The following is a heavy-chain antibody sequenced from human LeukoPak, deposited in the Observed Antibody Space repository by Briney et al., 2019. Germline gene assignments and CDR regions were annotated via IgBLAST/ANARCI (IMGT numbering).Heavy chain of an antibody. D-gene: IGHD3-9*01. CDR2: ISSSGSTI. J-gene: IGHJ3*02. V-gene: IGHV3-48*03. CDR3: ARANYDIVTGYYVGPSDI. Sequence: PGGSLRLSCAASGFTFSSYEMNWVRQAPGKGLEWVSYISSSGSTIYYADSVKGRFTISRDNSKNTLYLQMNSLRAEDTAVYYCARANYDIVTGYYVGPSDIWGQGTMVTVSS. CDR1: GFTFSSYE.